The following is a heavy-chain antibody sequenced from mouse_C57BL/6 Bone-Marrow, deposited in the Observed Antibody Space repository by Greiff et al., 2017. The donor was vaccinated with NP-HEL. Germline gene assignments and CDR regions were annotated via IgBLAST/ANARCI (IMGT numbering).Heavy chain of an antibody. J-gene: IGHJ3*01. CDR3: ASYGNYRFAY. CDR2: IWSGGST. CDR1: GFSLTSYG. D-gene: IGHD2-1*01. Sequence: QVQLQQSGPGLVQPSQSLSITCTVSGFSLTSYGVHWVRQSPGKGLEWLGVIWSGGSTDYNAAFISRLSISKDNSKSQVFVKMNSLQADDTAIYYCASYGNYRFAYWGQGTLVTVSA. V-gene: IGHV2-2*01.